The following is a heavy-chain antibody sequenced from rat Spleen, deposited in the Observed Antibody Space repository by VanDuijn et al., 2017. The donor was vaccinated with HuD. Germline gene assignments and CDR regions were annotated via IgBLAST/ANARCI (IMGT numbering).Heavy chain of an antibody. Sequence: EVQLVESDGGLVQPGRSLKLSCAASGFTFSDYYMAWVRQAPTKGLEWVATISYDDRSTYYRDSVKGRFTISRDNTKNTLYLQMDNLRSEDTATYYCEREGNIGTTYFDYWGQGVMVTVSS. CDR1: GFTFSDYY. V-gene: IGHV5-29*01. CDR2: ISYDDRST. J-gene: IGHJ2*01. CDR3: EREGNIGTTYFDY. D-gene: IGHD1-5*01.